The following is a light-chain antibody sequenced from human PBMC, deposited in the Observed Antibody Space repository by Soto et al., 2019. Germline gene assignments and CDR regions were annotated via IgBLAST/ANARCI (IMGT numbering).Light chain of an antibody. Sequence: QSVLTQPPSVSGAPGQRVTISCTGSSSNIGAGYDVHWYQQRPGTAPKLLIYGSKNRPSGVPDRFSGSKSGTSASLAITGLQAEDEADYYCQSYDSSLSVYYVFGTGTKVTVL. CDR2: GSK. V-gene: IGLV1-40*01. CDR1: SSNIGAGYD. CDR3: QSYDSSLSVYYV. J-gene: IGLJ1*01.